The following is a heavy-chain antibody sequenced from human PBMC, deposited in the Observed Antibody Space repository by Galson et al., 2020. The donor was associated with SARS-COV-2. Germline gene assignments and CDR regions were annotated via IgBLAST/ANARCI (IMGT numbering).Heavy chain of an antibody. J-gene: IGHJ6*02. Sequence: ASVKVSCKASGYTFTSYDINWVRQATGQGLEWMGWMNPNSGNTGYAQKFQGRVTMTRNTSISTAYMELSSLRSEDTAVYYCARGNRGDTAMVTYYWLLLNPYYDYYYGMDVWGQGTTVTVS. CDR3: ARGNRGDTAMVTYYWLLLNPYYDYYYGMDV. CDR1: GYTFTSYD. V-gene: IGHV1-8*01. D-gene: IGHD5-18*01. CDR2: MNPNSGNT.